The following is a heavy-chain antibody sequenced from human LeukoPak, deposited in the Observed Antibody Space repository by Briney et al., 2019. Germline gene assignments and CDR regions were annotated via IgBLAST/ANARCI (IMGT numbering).Heavy chain of an antibody. J-gene: IGHJ5*02. CDR1: GGSITNYY. Sequence: LETLSLTCTGSGGSITNYYWNWIRQPPGKGLEWIGRIFTSRSANYNPSLESRVTMSVDTSKNQFSLNLTSVTAADTAVYYCARVRAKMTTFGFVITLFYLWGQGSLVTVSS. D-gene: IGHD3-3*01. V-gene: IGHV4-4*07. CDR3: ARVRAKMTTFGFVITLFYL. CDR2: IFTSRSA.